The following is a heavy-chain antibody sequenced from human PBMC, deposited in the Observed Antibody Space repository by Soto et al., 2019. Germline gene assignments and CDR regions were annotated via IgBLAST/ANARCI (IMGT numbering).Heavy chain of an antibody. CDR2: ISSSGSTI. D-gene: IGHD6-13*01. CDR1: GFTFSSYE. J-gene: IGHJ4*02. V-gene: IGHV3-48*03. Sequence: GGSLRLSCAASGFTFSSYEMNWVRQAPGKGLEWVSYISSSGSTIYYADSVKGRFTISRDNAKNPLYLQMNSLRAEDTAVYYCARGLVQQLVYFDYWGQGTLVTVS. CDR3: ARGLVQQLVYFDY.